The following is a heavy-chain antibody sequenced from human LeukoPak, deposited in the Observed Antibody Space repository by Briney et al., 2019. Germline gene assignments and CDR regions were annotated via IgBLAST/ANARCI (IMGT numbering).Heavy chain of an antibody. Sequence: SETLSLTCAVYGGSFSGYYWSWIRQPPGKGLEWTGEINHSGSTNYNPSLKSRVTISVDTSKNQFSLKLSSVTAADTAVYYCARGGDYGEKYYFDYWGQGTLVTVSS. CDR1: GGSFSGYY. CDR3: ARGGDYGEKYYFDY. V-gene: IGHV4-34*01. CDR2: INHSGST. D-gene: IGHD4-17*01. J-gene: IGHJ4*02.